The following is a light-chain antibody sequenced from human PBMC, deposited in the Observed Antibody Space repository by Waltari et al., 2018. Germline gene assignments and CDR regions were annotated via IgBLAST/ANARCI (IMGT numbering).Light chain of an antibody. CDR2: GAS. V-gene: IGKV3-20*01. CDR1: QSVRGS. J-gene: IGKJ1*01. Sequence: EIVFTQSPGTLSLYPGERATLPCRASQSVRGSVAWYQQKAGQAPRLFSYGASSRATGIPDRFSGSGSGTDFSLTISRLEPEDFAVYYCQHYVRLPATFGQGTKVEI. CDR3: QHYVRLPAT.